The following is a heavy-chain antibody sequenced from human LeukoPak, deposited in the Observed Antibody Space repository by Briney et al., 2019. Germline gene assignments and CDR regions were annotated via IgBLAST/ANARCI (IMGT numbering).Heavy chain of an antibody. Sequence: ASVKVSCRASGYTFTDYGYYMYWVRQAPGQGLEWMGWIHPNSGGTSYAQKFQGRVTMTRDSSITTVYMELSRLRSDDTAVYYCARVGYSSGYDYWGQGTLVTVSS. J-gene: IGHJ4*02. D-gene: IGHD6-19*01. CDR3: ARVGYSSGYDY. V-gene: IGHV1-2*02. CDR1: GYTFTDYGYY. CDR2: IHPNSGGT.